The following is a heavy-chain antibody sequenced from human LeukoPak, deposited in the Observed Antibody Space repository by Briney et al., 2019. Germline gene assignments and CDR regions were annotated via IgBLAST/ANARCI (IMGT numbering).Heavy chain of an antibody. CDR3: AKNREYSSSWGGFDY. D-gene: IGHD6-6*01. V-gene: IGHV3-23*01. J-gene: IGHJ4*02. CDR1: GFTFSSYA. CDR2: ISGSGGST. Sequence: AGGSLRLSCAASGFTFSSYAMSWVRQAPGKGLEWVSAISGSGGSTYYADSVKGRFTISRDNAKNSLYLQMNSLRAEDTAIYYSAKNREYSSSWGGFDYRGQGTLVTVSS.